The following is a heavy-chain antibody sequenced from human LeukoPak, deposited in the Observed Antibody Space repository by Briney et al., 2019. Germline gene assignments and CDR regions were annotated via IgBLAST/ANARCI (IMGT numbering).Heavy chain of an antibody. D-gene: IGHD3-22*01. V-gene: IGHV4-38-2*02. CDR1: GYSISSGYY. CDR2: IYHSGST. J-gene: IGHJ5*02. Sequence: SETLSLTCTVSGYSISSGYYWGWIRQPPGKGLEWIGSIYHSGSTYYNPSLKSRVTISVDTSKNQFSLKLSSVTAADTAVYYCARGYYDSGWFDPWGQGTLVTVSS. CDR3: ARGYYDSGWFDP.